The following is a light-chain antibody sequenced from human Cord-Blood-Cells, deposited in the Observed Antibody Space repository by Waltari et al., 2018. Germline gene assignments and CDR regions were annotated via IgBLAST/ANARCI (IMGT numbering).Light chain of an antibody. CDR2: WAS. Sequence: DIVMTQSPDSLAVSLGERATINCKSSQSVLYSSNNKNYLAGYQQKPGQPPKLLIYWASTRESGGPDRFSGSGSGTDFTLTISRLQAEDVAVNYCQQYYSTPWTFGQGTKVEIK. CDR3: QQYYSTPWT. J-gene: IGKJ1*01. V-gene: IGKV4-1*01. CDR1: QSVLYSSNNKNY.